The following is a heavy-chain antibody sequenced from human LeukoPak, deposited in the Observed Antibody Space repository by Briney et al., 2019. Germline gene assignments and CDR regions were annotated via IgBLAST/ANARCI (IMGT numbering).Heavy chain of an antibody. Sequence: SETLSLTCTVSGGSVSSGSYYWSWIRQPPGKGLEWIGYIYYSGSTNYNPSLKSRVTISVDTSKNQFSLKLSSVTAADTAVYYCARAPGYYDSSGFLDYWGQGTLVTVSS. J-gene: IGHJ4*02. CDR1: GGSVSSGSYY. D-gene: IGHD3-22*01. CDR3: ARAPGYYDSSGFLDY. CDR2: IYYSGST. V-gene: IGHV4-61*01.